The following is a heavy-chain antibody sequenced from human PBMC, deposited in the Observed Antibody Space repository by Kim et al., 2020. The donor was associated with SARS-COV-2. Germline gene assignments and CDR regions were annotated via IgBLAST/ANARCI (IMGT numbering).Heavy chain of an antibody. J-gene: IGHJ3*02. CDR2: IIPIFGTA. Sequence: SVKVSCKASGGTFSSYAISWVRQAPGQGLEWMGGIIPIFGTANYAQKFQGRVTITADESTSTAYMELSSLRSEDTAVYYCARSGKLGMADHDAYDIWGQGTMVTVSS. CDR1: GGTFSSYA. CDR3: ARSGKLGMADHDAYDI. V-gene: IGHV1-69*13. D-gene: IGHD7-27*01.